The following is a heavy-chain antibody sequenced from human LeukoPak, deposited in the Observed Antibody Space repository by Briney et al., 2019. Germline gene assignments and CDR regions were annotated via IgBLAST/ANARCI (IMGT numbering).Heavy chain of an antibody. CDR3: TTYVGAYSNWGDYYYYYMDV. V-gene: IGHV3-23*01. CDR2: ISPSGSTT. CDR1: GFTFSSYA. J-gene: IGHJ6*03. D-gene: IGHD4-11*01. Sequence: GGSLRLSCAASGFTFSSYAMTWVRQAPGKGLEWVSSISPSGSTTYYADSVKGRFTISRDNSKNTLYLQMNSLRAEDTAVYYCTTYVGAYSNWGDYYYYYMDVWGKGTTVTVSS.